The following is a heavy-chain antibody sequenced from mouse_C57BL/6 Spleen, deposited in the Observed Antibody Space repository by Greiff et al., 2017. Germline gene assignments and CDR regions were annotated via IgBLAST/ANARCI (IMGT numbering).Heavy chain of an antibody. CDR1: GYSITSGYY. Sequence: ESGPGLVKPSQSLSLTCSVTGYSITSGYYWNWIRQFPGNKLEWMGYISYDGSNNYNPSLKNRISITRDTSKNQFFLKLNSVTTEDTATYYCARDLGQGAMDDWGQGTSVTVSS. CDR2: ISYDGSN. D-gene: IGHD3-2*02. CDR3: ARDLGQGAMDD. V-gene: IGHV3-6*01. J-gene: IGHJ4*01.